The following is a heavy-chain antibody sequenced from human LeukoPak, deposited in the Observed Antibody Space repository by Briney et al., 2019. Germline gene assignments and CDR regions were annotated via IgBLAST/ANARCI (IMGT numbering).Heavy chain of an antibody. J-gene: IGHJ3*02. CDR3: AKDRATMIVVVNADAFDI. Sequence: GGSLRLSCAASGFTFSSYAMHWVRQAPGKGLEWVAVISYDGSNKYYADSVKGRFTISRDNSKNTLYLQMNSLRAEDTAVYYCAKDRATMIVVVNADAFDIWGQGTMVTVSS. V-gene: IGHV3-30-3*01. CDR1: GFTFSSYA. CDR2: ISYDGSNK. D-gene: IGHD3-22*01.